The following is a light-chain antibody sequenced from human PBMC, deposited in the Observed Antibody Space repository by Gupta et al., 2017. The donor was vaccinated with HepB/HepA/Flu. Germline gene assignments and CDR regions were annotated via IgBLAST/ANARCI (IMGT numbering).Light chain of an antibody. CDR1: SSDVGSYNL. V-gene: IGLV2-23*02. Sequence: QSALTQPASVSGSPGQSITISCTGTSSDVGSYNLVSWYQQHPGKAPKLMIYEVSKRPSGVSNRFSGSKSSNTASLTISGLQEEDEADYYCCSYAGSSTVVFGGGTKLTVL. J-gene: IGLJ2*01. CDR2: EVS. CDR3: CSYAGSSTVV.